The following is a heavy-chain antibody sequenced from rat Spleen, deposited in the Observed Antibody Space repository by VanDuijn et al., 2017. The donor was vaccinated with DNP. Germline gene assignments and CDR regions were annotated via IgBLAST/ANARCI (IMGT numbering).Heavy chain of an antibody. Sequence: EVQLQESGPGLVKPSQSLSLTCYVTGFYITSSSRWNWIRKFPGNKLEWMGYINSAGSTDYNPSLKGRGSITRDTSKNQFFLQVNSVTTEDTATYYCARWPGYNPPYAMDAWGQGTSVTVSS. J-gene: IGHJ4*01. D-gene: IGHD1-4*01. V-gene: IGHV3-3*01. CDR3: ARWPGYNPPYAMDA. CDR1: GFYITSSSR. CDR2: INSAGST.